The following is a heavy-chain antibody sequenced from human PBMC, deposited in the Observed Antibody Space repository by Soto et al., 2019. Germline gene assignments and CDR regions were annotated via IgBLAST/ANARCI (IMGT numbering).Heavy chain of an antibody. CDR1: SGSISSSNW. V-gene: IGHV4-4*02. D-gene: IGHD6-13*01. CDR2: IYHSGST. Sequence: QVQLQESGPGLVKPSGTLSLTCAVSSGSISSSNWWSWVRQPPGKGLEWIGEIYHSGSTNYNPSLRGRVTISVDKSKNQFSLKLSSVTAADTAVYYCARAPKKGYSRGNWFDPWGQGTLVTVSS. CDR3: ARAPKKGYSRGNWFDP. J-gene: IGHJ5*02.